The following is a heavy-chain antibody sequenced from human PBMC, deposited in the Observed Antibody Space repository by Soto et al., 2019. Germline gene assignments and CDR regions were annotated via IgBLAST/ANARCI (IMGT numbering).Heavy chain of an antibody. V-gene: IGHV4-59*08. CDR3: ARQPGAYDPLDN. J-gene: IGHJ4*02. D-gene: IGHD5-12*01. CDR2: IYYTGST. CDR1: GGSISGNY. Sequence: QVQLQESGPGLVKPSETLSLACSVSGGSISGNYWSWIRQPPGKGLEWIGYIYYTGSTNYNPSLKSRVTVSLDTSNNQFFLKLTSVTAADTAVYYCARQPGAYDPLDNCGQGTLVTVSS.